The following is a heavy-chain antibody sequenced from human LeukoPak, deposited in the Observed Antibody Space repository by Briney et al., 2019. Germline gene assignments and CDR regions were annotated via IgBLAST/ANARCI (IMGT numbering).Heavy chain of an antibody. D-gene: IGHD3-22*01. V-gene: IGHV3-11*01. CDR3: ARVLYYDSSGYYEGWFDP. Sequence: PGGSLRLSCAASGFTFSDYYMSWIRQAPGKGLEWVSYISSSSSTIYYADSVKGRFTISRDNAKNSLYLQMNSLRAEDTAVYYCARVLYYDSSGYYEGWFDPWGQGTLVTVSS. CDR2: ISSSSSTI. J-gene: IGHJ5*02. CDR1: GFTFSDYY.